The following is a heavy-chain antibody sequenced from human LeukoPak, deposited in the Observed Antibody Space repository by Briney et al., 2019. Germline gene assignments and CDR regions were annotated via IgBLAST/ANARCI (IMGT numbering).Heavy chain of an antibody. V-gene: IGHV3-9*01. Sequence: GGPLRLSCAASGFTFDDYAMHWVRQAPGKGLEWVSGISWNSGSIGYADSVKGRFTISRDNAKNSLYLQMNSLSAEDTALYYCAKDWSIAAAGAWYFDLWGRGTLVTVSS. CDR1: GFTFDDYA. CDR2: ISWNSGSI. J-gene: IGHJ2*01. CDR3: AKDWSIAAAGAWYFDL. D-gene: IGHD6-13*01.